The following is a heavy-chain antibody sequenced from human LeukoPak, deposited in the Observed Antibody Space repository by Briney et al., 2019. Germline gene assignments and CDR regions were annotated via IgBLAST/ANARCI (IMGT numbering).Heavy chain of an antibody. V-gene: IGHV3-9*01. CDR1: GFTFDDYA. CDR2: ISWNSGSI. CDR3: AKDLRRYSSSWYMDV. J-gene: IGHJ6*03. Sequence: GGSLRLSCAASGFTFDDYAMHWVRQAPGKGLEWVSGISWNSGSIGYADSVKGRFTISRDNAKDSLYLQMNSLRAEDTALYYCAKDLRRYSSSWYMDVWGKGTTVTVSS. D-gene: IGHD6-13*01.